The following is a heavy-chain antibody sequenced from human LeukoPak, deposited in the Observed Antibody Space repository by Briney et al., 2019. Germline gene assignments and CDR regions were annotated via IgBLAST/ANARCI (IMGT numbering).Heavy chain of an antibody. J-gene: IGHJ4*02. V-gene: IGHV3-66*01. CDR2: IYSGGST. D-gene: IGHD1-26*01. Sequence: GGSLRLSCAASGFTVSSNYMSWVRQAPGKGLEWVSPIYSGGSTYYADSVKGRFTISRDNSKNTLYLQMNSLRAEDTAVYYCASSGNYRIYYFDYWGQGTLVTVSS. CDR3: ASSGNYRIYYFDY. CDR1: GFTVSSNY.